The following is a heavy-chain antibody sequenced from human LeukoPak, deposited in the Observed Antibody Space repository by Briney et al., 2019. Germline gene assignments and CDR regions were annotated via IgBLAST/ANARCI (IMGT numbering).Heavy chain of an antibody. Sequence: GGSLRLSYAASGFTFSSYSMNWVRQAPGKGLEWVSSISSSSSYIYYADSVKGRFTISRDNAKNSLYLQMNSLRAEDTAVYYCARASEAYYFDYWGQGTLVTVSS. CDR2: ISSSSSYI. V-gene: IGHV3-21*01. CDR3: ARASEAYYFDY. J-gene: IGHJ4*02. CDR1: GFTFSSYS. D-gene: IGHD3-3*01.